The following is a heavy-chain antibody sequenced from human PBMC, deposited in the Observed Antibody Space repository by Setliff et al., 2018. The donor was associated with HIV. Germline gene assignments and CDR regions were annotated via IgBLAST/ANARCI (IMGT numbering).Heavy chain of an antibody. CDR1: GFSFNNYY. J-gene: IGHJ4*02. CDR2: INSDGTEK. CDR3: AREALSRDGYSYFDY. Sequence: GGSLRLSCIASGFSFNNYYMSWVRQAPGKGLEWVANINSDGTEKHYADSVRGRFTISRDNSNNSVFLHMDSLTAEDTAVYYCAREALSRDGYSYFDYWGQGTLVTVSS. D-gene: IGHD5-12*01. V-gene: IGHV3-7*01.